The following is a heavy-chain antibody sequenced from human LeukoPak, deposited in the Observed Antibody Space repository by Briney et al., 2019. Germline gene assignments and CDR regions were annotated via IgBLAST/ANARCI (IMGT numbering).Heavy chain of an antibody. Sequence: GASLKISCKGSGYSFTSYWIGWVRQMPGKGLEWMGIIYPGDSDTRYSPSFQGQVTISADRSISTAYLQWSSLKASDTAMYYCARAPGLRSQTKYDFWSGYLLYYWGQGTLVTVSS. V-gene: IGHV5-51*01. CDR2: IYPGDSDT. D-gene: IGHD3-3*01. CDR3: ARAPGLRSQTKYDFWSGYLLYY. J-gene: IGHJ4*02. CDR1: GYSFTSYW.